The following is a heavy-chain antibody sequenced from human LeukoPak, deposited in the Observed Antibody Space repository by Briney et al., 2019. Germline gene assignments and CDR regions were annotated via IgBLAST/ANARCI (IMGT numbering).Heavy chain of an antibody. Sequence: ASVKVSCKASGYTFTSYYMHWVRQAPGQGLEWMGWINPNSGDTNYAQKFQGRVTMTGDTSISTAYMELSRLRSDDTAVYYCARGMYYHASGSPSDYWGQGTLVTVSS. CDR2: INPNSGDT. J-gene: IGHJ4*02. V-gene: IGHV1-2*02. D-gene: IGHD3-10*01. CDR1: GYTFTSYY. CDR3: ARGMYYHASGSPSDY.